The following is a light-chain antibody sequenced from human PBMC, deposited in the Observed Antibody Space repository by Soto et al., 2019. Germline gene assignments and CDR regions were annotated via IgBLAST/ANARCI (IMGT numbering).Light chain of an antibody. V-gene: IGLV2-14*01. CDR2: EVS. CDR3: SSYTSSSL. Sequence: QSALTQPASVSGSPGQSITISCTGTSSDVGGYNYVSWYQQHPGKAPKLMIYEVSNRPSGVSNRFSGSKSGNTASLTISGLQAEDEADYYCSSYTSSSLFGGGTKL. CDR1: SSDVGGYNY. J-gene: IGLJ2*01.